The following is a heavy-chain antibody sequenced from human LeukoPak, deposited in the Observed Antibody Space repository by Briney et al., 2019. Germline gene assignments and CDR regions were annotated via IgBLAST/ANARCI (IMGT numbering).Heavy chain of an antibody. CDR3: ARTISSGWYYYYYGMDV. CDR1: GFTFSSYE. Sequence: PGGSLRLSCAASGFTFSSYEMNWVRQAPGKGLEWVSCISGSGSTIYYADSVKGRFTISRDNAKNSLYLQMNSLRAEDTAVYYCARTISSGWYYYYYGMDVWGQGTTVTVSS. CDR2: ISGSGSTI. V-gene: IGHV3-48*03. D-gene: IGHD6-19*01. J-gene: IGHJ6*02.